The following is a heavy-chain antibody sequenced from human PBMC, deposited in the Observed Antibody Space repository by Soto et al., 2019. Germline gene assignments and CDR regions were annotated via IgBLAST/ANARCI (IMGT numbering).Heavy chain of an antibody. CDR2: ISSSSSTI. V-gene: IGHV3-48*01. Sequence: GGSLRLSCVASGFTFSTYSMNWVRQAPGKGLEWVSYISSSSSTIYYADSVKGRLTISRDNAKNALYVQMNSLGAEETAVYYCARGVGYLGSGSQAYNYYMDVWGKGTTVTVSS. CDR3: ARGVGYLGSGSQAYNYYMDV. D-gene: IGHD3-10*01. CDR1: GFTFSTYS. J-gene: IGHJ6*03.